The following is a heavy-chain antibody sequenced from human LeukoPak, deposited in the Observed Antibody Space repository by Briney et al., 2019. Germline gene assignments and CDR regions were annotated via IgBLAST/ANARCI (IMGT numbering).Heavy chain of an antibody. CDR3: ANPFGGVIGNFDY. J-gene: IGHJ4*02. D-gene: IGHD3-16*02. CDR1: GFTFSSYA. Sequence: GGSLRLSCAASGFTFSSYAMHWVRQAPGKGLEWVAVISYDGSNKYYADSVKGRFTISRDNSKNTLYLQMNSLRAEDTAVYYCANPFGGVIGNFDYWGQGTLVAVSS. V-gene: IGHV3-30*04. CDR2: ISYDGSNK.